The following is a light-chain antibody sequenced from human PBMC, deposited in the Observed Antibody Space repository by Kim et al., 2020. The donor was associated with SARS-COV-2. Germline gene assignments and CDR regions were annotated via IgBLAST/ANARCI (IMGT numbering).Light chain of an antibody. CDR1: NIGSKS. J-gene: IGLJ3*02. V-gene: IGLV3-21*04. Sequence: SYELTQPPSVSVAPGKAARITCGGNNIGSKSVHWCQQKPGQAPVLVIYSDSDRPSGIPERFSDSNSANTATLTISRVEAGDEADYYCQVWDSDSDHWVFG. CDR3: QVWDSDSDHWV. CDR2: SDS.